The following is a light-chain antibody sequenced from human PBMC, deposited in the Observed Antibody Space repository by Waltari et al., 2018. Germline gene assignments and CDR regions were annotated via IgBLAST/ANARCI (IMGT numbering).Light chain of an antibody. J-gene: IGKJ2*03. Sequence: DLQMTQSPSSLSASVGDRVTISCRASKNIRSYLSWYQQKPGIAPKLVIYAASTLQSGVPERFSGSGSGTNFTLTITSLQAEDFATYFCQASYTTPYSFGQGTKVEIK. CDR3: QASYTTPYS. CDR1: KNIRSY. CDR2: AAS. V-gene: IGKV1-39*01.